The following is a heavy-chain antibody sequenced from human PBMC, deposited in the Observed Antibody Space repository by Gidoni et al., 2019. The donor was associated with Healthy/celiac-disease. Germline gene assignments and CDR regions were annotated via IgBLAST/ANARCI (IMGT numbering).Heavy chain of an antibody. J-gene: IGHJ4*02. V-gene: IGHV1-69*06. CDR2: IIPILGTA. D-gene: IGHD5-18*01. CDR3: ANTVNTAMVTLDY. Sequence: QVQLVQSGAELKKPGSSVKVSCKASGGTFSSYAISWVRQAPGQGREWMGGIIPILGTANYAQKCQGRVTITADKSTSTAYMELSSLRSEDTAVYYCANTVNTAMVTLDYWGQGTLVTVSS. CDR1: GGTFSSYA.